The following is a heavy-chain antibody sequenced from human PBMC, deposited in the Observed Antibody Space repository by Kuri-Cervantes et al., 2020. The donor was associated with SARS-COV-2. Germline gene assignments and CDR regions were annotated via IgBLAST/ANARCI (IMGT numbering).Heavy chain of an antibody. CDR2: VRGKANNYVT. V-gene: IGHV3-73*01. CDR3: TTLIDY. CDR1: GFLFSASA. J-gene: IGHJ4*02. Sequence: GESLKIPCEVPGFLFSASAIHWVRQASGKGLEWVGRVRGKANNYVTAYAASVRGRFTISRDDSKNMAYLQMNSLKTEDTAVYYCTTLIDYWGQGALVTVSS.